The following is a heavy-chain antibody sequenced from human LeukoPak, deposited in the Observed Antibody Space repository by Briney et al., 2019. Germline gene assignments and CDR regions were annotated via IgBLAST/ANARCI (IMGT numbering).Heavy chain of an antibody. J-gene: IGHJ4*02. D-gene: IGHD5-18*01. V-gene: IGHV3-30*18. CDR3: AKDNRRYSCDY. Sequence: PGRSLRLSCAASGFTFSSYGMHWVRQAPGKGLEWVAVISDNGSNKYYADSVKGRFTISRDSSKSTMYLQMNSLRVEDTAVYYCAKDNRRYSCDYWGQGTLVTVSS. CDR2: ISDNGSNK. CDR1: GFTFSSYG.